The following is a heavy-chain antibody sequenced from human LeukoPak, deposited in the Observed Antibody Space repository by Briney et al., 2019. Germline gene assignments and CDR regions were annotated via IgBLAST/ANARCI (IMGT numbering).Heavy chain of an antibody. CDR2: IYYSGST. CDR1: GGSISNYY. Sequence: PSETLSLTCTVSGGSISNYYWSWIRQPPGKGLEWIGYIYYSGSTNYNPSLKSRVTISVDTSKNQFSLKLSSVTAADTAVYYCAREAAGDNSGTFDYWGQGTLVTVSS. J-gene: IGHJ4*02. D-gene: IGHD6-13*01. CDR3: AREAAGDNSGTFDY. V-gene: IGHV4-59*01.